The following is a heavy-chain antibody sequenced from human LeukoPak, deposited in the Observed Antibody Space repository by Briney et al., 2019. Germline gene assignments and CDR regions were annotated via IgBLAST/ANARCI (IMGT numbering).Heavy chain of an antibody. D-gene: IGHD3-16*01. CDR3: ARLFGGVAWYSDY. J-gene: IGHJ4*02. Sequence: SETLSLTCTVSGGPISNYYWSWIRQPPGKGLEWIGYIYYRGSTNYNPSLKSRVTISVDTSKNQFSLKLSSVTAADTAVYYCARLFGGVAWYSDYWGQGNLVTVSS. V-gene: IGHV4-59*01. CDR1: GGPISNYY. CDR2: IYYRGST.